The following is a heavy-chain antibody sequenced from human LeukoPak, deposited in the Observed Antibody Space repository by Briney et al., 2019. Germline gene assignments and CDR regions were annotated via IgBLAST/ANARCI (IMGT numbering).Heavy chain of an antibody. Sequence: PGGSLRLSCAASGFTFSSYSMNWVRQAPGKGLEWVSSISSSSSYIYYADSVKGRFTIPRDNAKNSLYLQMNSLRAEDTAVYYCARDGDYGDYENPFDYWGQGTLVTVSS. CDR1: GFTFSSYS. J-gene: IGHJ4*02. D-gene: IGHD4-17*01. V-gene: IGHV3-21*01. CDR3: ARDGDYGDYENPFDY. CDR2: ISSSSSYI.